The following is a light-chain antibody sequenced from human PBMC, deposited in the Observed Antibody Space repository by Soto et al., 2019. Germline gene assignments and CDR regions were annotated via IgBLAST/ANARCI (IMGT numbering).Light chain of an antibody. CDR1: GSDVGGYNY. V-gene: IGLV2-14*01. CDR2: EVS. J-gene: IGLJ2*01. Sequence: QSALTQPASVSGSPGQSITISCTGTGSDVGGYNYVSWYQQHPGKAPKLMIYEVSNRPSGVSNRFSGSKSGNTASLTISGLQAEDEADYYCGSFTSTSTLEIFGGGTQLTVL. CDR3: GSFTSTSTLEI.